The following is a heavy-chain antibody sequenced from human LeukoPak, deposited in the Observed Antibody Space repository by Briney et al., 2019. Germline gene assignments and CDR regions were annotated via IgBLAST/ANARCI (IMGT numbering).Heavy chain of an antibody. D-gene: IGHD5-18*01. J-gene: IGHJ4*02. V-gene: IGHV3-23*01. CDR1: GFTFSSYA. Sequence: PGGSLRLSCAASGFTFSSYAMSWVRQAPGKGLEWVSAISGSGGSTYYADSVKGRFTISRDNSKNTLYLQMNSLRAEDTAVYYCAKSSDVVTAMEGASDYWGQGTLVTVSS. CDR3: AKSSDVVTAMEGASDY. CDR2: ISGSGGST.